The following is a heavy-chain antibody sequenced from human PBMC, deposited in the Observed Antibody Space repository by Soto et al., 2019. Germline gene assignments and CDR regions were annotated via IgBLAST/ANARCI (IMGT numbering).Heavy chain of an antibody. Sequence: QVQLVQSGAEVKKPGSSVKVSCKASGGTFSSYTISWVRQAPGQGLEWMGRIIPILGIANYAQKFQARVTITADKSTSTAYMELSSLRSEDTAVYYCARRGYSYGPNWFDPWGQGTLVTVSS. CDR1: GGTFSSYT. D-gene: IGHD5-18*01. CDR3: ARRGYSYGPNWFDP. V-gene: IGHV1-69*02. J-gene: IGHJ5*02. CDR2: IIPILGIA.